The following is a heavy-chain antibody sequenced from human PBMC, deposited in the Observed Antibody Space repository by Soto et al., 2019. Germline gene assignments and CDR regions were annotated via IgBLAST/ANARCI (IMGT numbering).Heavy chain of an antibody. CDR2: ISAYNGNT. V-gene: IGHV1-18*01. Sequence: ASVKVSCKASGYTFTSYGISWVRQAPGQGLEWMGWISAYNGNTNYAQKLQGRVTMTTDTSTSTAYMELRSLRSDDTAVYYCARLVVATIYCGGAFDIWGQGTMVTVSS. J-gene: IGHJ3*02. CDR3: ARLVVATIYCGGAFDI. D-gene: IGHD5-12*01. CDR1: GYTFTSYG.